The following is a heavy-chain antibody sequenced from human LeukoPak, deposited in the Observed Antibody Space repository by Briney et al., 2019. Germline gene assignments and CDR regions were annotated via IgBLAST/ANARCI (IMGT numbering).Heavy chain of an antibody. V-gene: IGHV1-2*02. CDR2: INPNSGGT. CDR1: GYTFTNYY. CDR3: ARLVGSTEHYYYYYMDV. D-gene: IGHD1-26*01. J-gene: IGHJ6*03. Sequence: ASVKVSCKASGYTFTNYYIHWVRQAPGQGLEWMGWINPNSGGTNYAQKFQGRVTMTRDTSISTAYMELSRLRSDDTAVYYCARLVGSTEHYYYYYMDVWGKGTTVTVSS.